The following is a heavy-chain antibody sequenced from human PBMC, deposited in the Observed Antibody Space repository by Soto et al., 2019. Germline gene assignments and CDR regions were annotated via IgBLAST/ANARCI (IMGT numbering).Heavy chain of an antibody. Sequence: PGESLKISCSGTGYTFTTNWIGWVRPMPGKGLEWMGIIYPGDSETRYSPSFQGQVTISVDKSKNTAYLHWSSLKAPDTAISYWFILYGAARRGFDYWGPGTLVTVSS. CDR1: GYTFTTNW. D-gene: IGHD2-8*01. J-gene: IGHJ4*02. CDR3: FILYGAARRGFDY. CDR2: IYPGDSET. V-gene: IGHV5-51*01.